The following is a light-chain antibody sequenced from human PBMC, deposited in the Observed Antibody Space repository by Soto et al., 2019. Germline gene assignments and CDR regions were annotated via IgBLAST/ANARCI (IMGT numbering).Light chain of an antibody. Sequence: DTQMTQSPSSLSASVGDRVTITCRASQSINTYLNWYQQKPGEAPNLLIYAASSLQSGVPPRFSGSGSGTEFTLAISSLQPDDFATYYCQQYGFFLTFGQGTKLEIK. CDR1: QSINTY. CDR2: AAS. CDR3: QQYGFFLT. J-gene: IGKJ2*01. V-gene: IGKV1-39*01.